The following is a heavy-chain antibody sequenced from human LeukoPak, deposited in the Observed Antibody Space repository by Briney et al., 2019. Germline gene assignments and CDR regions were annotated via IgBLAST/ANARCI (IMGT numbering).Heavy chain of an antibody. CDR2: MSTYSGDT. CDR1: GYTFTTYG. CDR3: ARPPRPGIPAAAI. Sequence: ASVKLSCKASGYTFTTYGISWVRQAPGQRLEWMGWMSTYSGDTFYARKFQGRVTMTTDTSTSTAYMELRSLRYDDTAVYYCARPPRPGIPAAAIWGQGTMVTVSS. J-gene: IGHJ3*02. D-gene: IGHD6-13*01. V-gene: IGHV1-18*01.